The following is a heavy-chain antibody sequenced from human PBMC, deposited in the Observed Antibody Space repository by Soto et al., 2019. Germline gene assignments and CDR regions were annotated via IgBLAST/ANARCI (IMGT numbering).Heavy chain of an antibody. J-gene: IGHJ4*02. V-gene: IGHV3-64*01. Sequence: EVQLVESGGGLVQPGGSLSLSCAASGFTISSYAMHWVRQAQGQGLEYVSGISPDGGSTYYANSVRSRFTISRDNSKSTLYLQMGSLRVEDLAVYYCSRGQTGAHFDYWGQGTLVTVSS. CDR2: ISPDGGST. CDR3: SRGQTGAHFDY. D-gene: IGHD3-10*01. CDR1: GFTISSYA.